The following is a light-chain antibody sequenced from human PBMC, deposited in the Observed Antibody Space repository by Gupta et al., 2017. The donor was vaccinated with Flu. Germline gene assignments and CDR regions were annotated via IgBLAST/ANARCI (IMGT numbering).Light chain of an antibody. J-gene: IGKJ1*01. CDR1: QSVSSN. V-gene: IGKV3-15*01. Sequence: IVMTHSPATLSVSPGERATLSCSASQSVSSNLAWYQQKPGQAPRLLIYGASTRATGIPARFSGSGSGTEFTLTISSLQSEDFAVYYCQQDNNWPKTFGQGTKVEIK. CDR2: GAS. CDR3: QQDNNWPKT.